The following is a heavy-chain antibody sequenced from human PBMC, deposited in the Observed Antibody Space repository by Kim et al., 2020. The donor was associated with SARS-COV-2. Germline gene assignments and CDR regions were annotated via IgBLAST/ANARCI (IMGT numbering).Heavy chain of an antibody. Sequence: FQGRVTITADESTSTAYMELSSLRSEDTAVYYCARDWWGSRAAGAYYFDYWGQGTLVTVSS. V-gene: IGHV1-69*01. J-gene: IGHJ4*02. D-gene: IGHD3-16*01. CDR3: ARDWWGSRAAGAYYFDY.